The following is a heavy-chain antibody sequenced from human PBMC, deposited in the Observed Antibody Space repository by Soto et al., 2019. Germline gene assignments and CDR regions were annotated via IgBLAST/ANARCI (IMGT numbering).Heavy chain of an antibody. J-gene: IGHJ6*02. CDR1: GFTFSSYA. V-gene: IGHV3-23*01. CDR2: ISGSGGST. D-gene: IGHD6-6*01. Sequence: GWSLILSCAASGFTFSSYAMSWVRQSPGKWLEWVSAISGSGGSTYYADSVKVRFTMSRDNSKNTLYLQMNSLRAEDTAVYYCAKVVAARRIVYYYYGMDVWGQGTTVTVYS. CDR3: AKVVAARRIVYYYYGMDV.